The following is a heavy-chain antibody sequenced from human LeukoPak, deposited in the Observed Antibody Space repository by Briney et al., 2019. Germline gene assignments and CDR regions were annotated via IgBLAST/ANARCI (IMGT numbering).Heavy chain of an antibody. CDR2: IYYSGST. J-gene: IGHJ3*02. CDR3: ARHPPTHPFDI. V-gene: IGHV4-31*03. CDR1: APSISSGGYY. D-gene: IGHD1-1*01. Sequence: KASQSLSPACTLSAPSISSGGYYWRRLRHHPGKGLEWVGYIYYSGSTYYNPSLKSRVTISVDTSKNQFSLKLSSVTAADTAVYYCARHPPTHPFDIWGQGTMVTVCS.